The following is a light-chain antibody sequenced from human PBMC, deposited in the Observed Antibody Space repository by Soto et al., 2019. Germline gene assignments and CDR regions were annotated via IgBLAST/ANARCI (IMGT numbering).Light chain of an antibody. CDR3: HQFSLPRT. CDR2: GAS. Sequence: EVVLTQSPGTLSFSQVERSTLSLRASQSVAANYLAWYQQKPGQAPRLVIYGASIRATGIPDRFSGSGSGTDFTLTISRLEPEDFAVYYCHQFSLPRTFGQGTKVDIK. CDR1: QSVAANY. V-gene: IGKV3-20*01. J-gene: IGKJ1*01.